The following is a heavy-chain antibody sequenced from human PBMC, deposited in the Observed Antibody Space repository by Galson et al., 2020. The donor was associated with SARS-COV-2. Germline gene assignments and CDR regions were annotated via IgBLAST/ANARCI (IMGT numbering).Heavy chain of an antibody. CDR2: IAYDGSNK. D-gene: IGHD1-26*01. J-gene: IGHJ3*02. V-gene: IGHV3-30*04. Sequence: QLGESLKISCAASGFTFSSYAMHWVRQAPGQGLGWGAVIAYDGSNKYYADSVKGRFTIPRDNSKNTLYLQMNSLGAEDTAVYYCARPNSGSYYSAFDIWGQGTMVTVSS. CDR3: ARPNSGSYYSAFDI. CDR1: GFTFSSYA.